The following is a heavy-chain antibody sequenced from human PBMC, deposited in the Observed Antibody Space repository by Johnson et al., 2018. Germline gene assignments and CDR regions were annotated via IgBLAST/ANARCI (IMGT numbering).Heavy chain of an antibody. J-gene: IGHJ1*01. CDR2: IYPGDSDT. CDR1: GYSFTSYW. V-gene: IGHV5-51*03. Sequence: EVQLVESGAEVKKPGESLKISCKSSGYSFTSYWIGWVRQMPGKGLEWMGIIYPGDSDTSYNPSFQGHVTMSVDQSINTAYLQWGNLKAPDTAMYYCARGAEYFPHWGQGTLVTVSS. CDR3: ARGAEYFPH.